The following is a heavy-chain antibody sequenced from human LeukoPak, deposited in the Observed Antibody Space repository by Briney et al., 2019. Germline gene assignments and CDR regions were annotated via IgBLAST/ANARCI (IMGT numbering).Heavy chain of an antibody. V-gene: IGHV3-21*01. CDR3: ARESAAPGLSDY. D-gene: IGHD6-13*01. Sequence: GGSLRLSCAASGFTFSTYTMNWVRQAPGEGLEWVSSISSSSSYIYYADSVKGRFTISRDNAKNSLYLQMNSLRAEDTAVYYCARESAAPGLSDYWGQGTLVTVSS. J-gene: IGHJ4*02. CDR2: ISSSSSYI. CDR1: GFTFSTYT.